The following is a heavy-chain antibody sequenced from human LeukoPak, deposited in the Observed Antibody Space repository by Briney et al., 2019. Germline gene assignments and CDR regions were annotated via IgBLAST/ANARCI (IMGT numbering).Heavy chain of an antibody. CDR1: GGSFSGYY. CDR3: ARGILSGYYFDS. Sequence: SETLSLTCAVYGGSFSGYYWSWIRQSPGKGVEWIAEIHYSGSASYNPSLKSRVTISEDPSKNQVSLRVTSVTAADTAEYYCARGILSGYYFDSWGQGSLVTVSS. CDR2: IHYSGSA. V-gene: IGHV4-34*01. D-gene: IGHD2-15*01. J-gene: IGHJ4*02.